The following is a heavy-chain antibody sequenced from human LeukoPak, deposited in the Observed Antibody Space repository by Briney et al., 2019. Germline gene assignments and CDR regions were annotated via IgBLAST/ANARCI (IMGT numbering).Heavy chain of an antibody. Sequence: GGSLRLSCEASGFTFSSYAMSWVRQAPGKGLEWVSAISGSGGSTYYADSVKGRFTISRDNSKNTLYLQMNSLRAEDTAVYYCAKDGGISGSYLDYWGQGTLVTVSS. D-gene: IGHD1-26*01. CDR3: AKDGGISGSYLDY. J-gene: IGHJ4*02. V-gene: IGHV3-23*01. CDR2: ISGSGGST. CDR1: GFTFSSYA.